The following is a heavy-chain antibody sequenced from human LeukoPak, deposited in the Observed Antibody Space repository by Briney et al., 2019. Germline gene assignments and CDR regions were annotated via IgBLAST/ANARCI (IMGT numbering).Heavy chain of an antibody. CDR2: ISYDGSNK. V-gene: IGHV3-30*03. J-gene: IGHJ4*02. CDR1: GFTLSSYG. Sequence: PGRSLRLSCAASGFTLSSYGMHWVRQAPGKGLEWVAVISYDGSNKYYADSVKGRFTISRDNAKNSLYLQMNSLRAEDTAVYYCTGLTTSSRAYWGQGTLVTVSS. D-gene: IGHD4-11*01. CDR3: TGLTTSSRAY.